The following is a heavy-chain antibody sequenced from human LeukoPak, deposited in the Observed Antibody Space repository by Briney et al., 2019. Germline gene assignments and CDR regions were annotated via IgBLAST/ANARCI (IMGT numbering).Heavy chain of an antibody. D-gene: IGHD3-22*01. CDR2: ISSSGST. Sequence: SQTLSLTCTVSGDSISSGDYYWSWIRQPAGKGLEWIGRISSSGSTNYNPSLKSRVTISVDTSKNQFSLKLSSVTAADTAVYYCASTEYDSSGYFDYWGQGTLVTVSS. CDR1: GDSISSGDYY. V-gene: IGHV4-61*02. CDR3: ASTEYDSSGYFDY. J-gene: IGHJ4*02.